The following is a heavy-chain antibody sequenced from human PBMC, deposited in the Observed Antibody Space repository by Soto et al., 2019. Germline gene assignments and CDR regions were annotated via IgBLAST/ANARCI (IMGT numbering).Heavy chain of an antibody. CDR1: GGSISRYF. V-gene: IGHV4-59*01. CDR3: ASSLRNDLFAY. J-gene: IGHJ4*02. D-gene: IGHD3-16*01. CDR2: IYYSGST. Sequence: SETLSLTCTVSGGSISRYFWGWIRQPPGKGLELIGYIYYSGSTNYHPSLKSRVTISVDTAKNQFSLKLNSVTAADTAVYFCASSLRNDLFAYWGQGTLVTVSS.